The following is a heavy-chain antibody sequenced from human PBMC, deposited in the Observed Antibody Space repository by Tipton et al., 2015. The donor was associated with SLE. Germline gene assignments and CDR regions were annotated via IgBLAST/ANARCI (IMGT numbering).Heavy chain of an antibody. V-gene: IGHV4-34*01. CDR2: INHSGST. D-gene: IGHD3-10*01. Sequence: LRLSCAVYGGSFSGYYWSWIRQPPGKGLEWIGEINHSGSTNYNPSLKSRVTISVDTSKNQFSLKLSSVTAADTAVYYCARVFPRGDWGQGTLVTVSS. J-gene: IGHJ4*02. CDR3: ARVFPRGD. CDR1: GGSFSGYY.